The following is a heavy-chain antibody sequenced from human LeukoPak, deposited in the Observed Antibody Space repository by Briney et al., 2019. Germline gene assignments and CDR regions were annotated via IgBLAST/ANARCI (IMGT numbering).Heavy chain of an antibody. V-gene: IGHV3-23*01. D-gene: IGHD6-19*01. CDR2: ISGSDGTK. CDR3: AKRIMDRSGWSQRDY. J-gene: IGHJ4*02. CDR1: GFTFSSNA. Sequence: GGSLRLSCAASGFTFSSNAMTWVRQAPGKGLEWLGAISGSDGTKYYADYVQGRLTHSRDNSNNTLYLQMNNLRTEDTAVYYCAKRIMDRSGWSQRDYWGQGTLVTVSS.